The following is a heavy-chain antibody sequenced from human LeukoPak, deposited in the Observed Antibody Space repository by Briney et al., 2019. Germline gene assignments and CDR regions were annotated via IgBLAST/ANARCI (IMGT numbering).Heavy chain of an antibody. J-gene: IGHJ4*02. V-gene: IGHV3-21*01. Sequence: GGSLRLSCAASGFTFSSYSMNWVRQAPGKGLEWVSSISSSSSYIYYADSVKGRFTISRDNAKNSLYLQMSSLRAEDTAVYYCARDAHYYDSSGYFRAPFEYWGQGTLVTVSS. D-gene: IGHD3-22*01. CDR3: ARDAHYYDSSGYFRAPFEY. CDR1: GFTFSSYS. CDR2: ISSSSSYI.